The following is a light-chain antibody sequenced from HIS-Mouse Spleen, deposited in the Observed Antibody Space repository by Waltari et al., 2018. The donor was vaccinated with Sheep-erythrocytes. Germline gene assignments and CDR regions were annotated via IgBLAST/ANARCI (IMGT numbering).Light chain of an antibody. V-gene: IGLV3-10*01. Sequence: SYELTQPPSVSVSPGQTARITCSGDALPKKYAYWYQQKSGQAPVLVIYEDSKRPSGIPGRSSGSSSGTMATLTISGAQVEDEADYYCYSTDSSGNHRVFGTGTKVTVL. CDR2: EDS. J-gene: IGLJ1*01. CDR1: ALPKKY. CDR3: YSTDSSGNHRV.